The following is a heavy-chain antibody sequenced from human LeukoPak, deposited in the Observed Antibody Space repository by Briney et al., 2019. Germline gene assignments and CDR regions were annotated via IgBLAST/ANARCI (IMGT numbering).Heavy chain of an antibody. CDR2: ISYDGSNK. CDR1: GFTFSSYA. CDR3: ARDRGNDYGALMQH. D-gene: IGHD4-17*01. Sequence: GSLRLSCAASGFTFSSYAMHWVRQAPGKGLEWVAVISYDGSNKYYADSVKGRFTISRDNSKNTLYLQMNSLRAEDTAVYYCARDRGNDYGALMQHWGQGTLVTVSS. J-gene: IGHJ1*01. V-gene: IGHV3-30*04.